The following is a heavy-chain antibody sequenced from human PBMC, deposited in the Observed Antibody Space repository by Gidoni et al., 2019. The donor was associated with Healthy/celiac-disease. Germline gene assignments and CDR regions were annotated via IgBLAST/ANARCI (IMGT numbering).Heavy chain of an antibody. CDR2: ISSIISYI. CDR1: GFTFSSYS. V-gene: IGHV3-21*01. Sequence: EVQLVESGRGLVKPGGSLRLSCAASGFTFSSYSMNWVRQAPGKVLEWVSSISSIISYIDYADSGNGRFTISRDNAKTSLYLQMNSLRAEDTAVYYCARDVGVGLLWFGDARDYLGQGTLVTVSS. J-gene: IGHJ4*02. D-gene: IGHD3-10*01. CDR3: ARDVGVGLLWFGDARDY.